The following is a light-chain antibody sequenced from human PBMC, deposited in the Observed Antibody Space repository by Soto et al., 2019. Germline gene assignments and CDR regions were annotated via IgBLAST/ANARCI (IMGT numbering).Light chain of an antibody. J-gene: IGLJ2*01. V-gene: IGLV3-21*02. CDR3: QVWDSSSDPYVV. CDR2: DDS. CDR1: NIGSKS. Sequence: SSELTQPPSVSVAPGQTARITCGGNNIGSKSVHWYQQKPGQAPVLVVYDDSDRHSGIPERFSGYNSGNTATLTISRVEAGDEADYYCQVWDSSSDPYVVFGGGTKRTVL.